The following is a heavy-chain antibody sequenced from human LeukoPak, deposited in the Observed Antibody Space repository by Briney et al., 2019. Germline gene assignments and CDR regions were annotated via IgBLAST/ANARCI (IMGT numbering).Heavy chain of an antibody. CDR2: ISGSGGST. Sequence: PGGSLRLSCAASGFTFSSYGMHWVRQAPGKGLEWVSAISGSGGSTYYADSVKGRFTISRDNSKNTLYLQMNSLRAEDTAVYYCAKNSITIFGVVTELDYWGQGTLVTVSS. CDR3: AKNSITIFGVVTELDY. V-gene: IGHV3-23*01. CDR1: GFTFSSYG. D-gene: IGHD3-3*01. J-gene: IGHJ4*02.